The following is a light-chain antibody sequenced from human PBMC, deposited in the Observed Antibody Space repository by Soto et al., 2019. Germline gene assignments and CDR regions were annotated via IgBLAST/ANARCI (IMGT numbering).Light chain of an antibody. J-gene: IGKJ5*01. Sequence: DLQMTQSPSSMSASVGDSVTLTCRASHDIGTFLNWYQQRPGEAPKLLIFAASNLKSGVPFRFSGSGSGTEFTLTISSLQPEDFATYYCQKNFSSPSITFGQGTRLEIK. CDR2: AAS. CDR3: QKNFSSPSIT. CDR1: HDIGTF. V-gene: IGKV1-39*01.